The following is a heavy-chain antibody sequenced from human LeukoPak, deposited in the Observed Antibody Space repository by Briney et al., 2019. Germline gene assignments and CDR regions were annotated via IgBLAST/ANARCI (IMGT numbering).Heavy chain of an antibody. CDR1: GGSISSGSYY. Sequence: SQTLSLTCTVSGGSISSGSYYWTWIRQPAGKGLEWIGRIYTRVSTNYNPSLKSRVTISVDTSRNQFSLRLSSVTAADTAVYYCARGGPVLRFLEWSANPHYYYYMDVWGKGTTVTVSS. CDR3: ARGGPVLRFLEWSANPHYYYYMDV. D-gene: IGHD3-3*01. V-gene: IGHV4-61*02. CDR2: IYTRVST. J-gene: IGHJ6*03.